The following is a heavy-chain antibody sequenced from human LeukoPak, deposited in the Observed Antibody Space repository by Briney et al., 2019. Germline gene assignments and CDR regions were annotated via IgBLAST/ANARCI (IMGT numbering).Heavy chain of an antibody. CDR1: GYSFTGYY. D-gene: IGHD6-6*01. J-gene: IGHJ4*02. V-gene: IGHV1-2*02. CDR2: INPNSGGT. Sequence: ASVKVSCKASGYSFTGYYIHWVRQAPGQGLEWMGWINPNSGGTNYAQKFQGRVTMTRDTSISTAYMDLSRLRSDDTAVYYCVREYSSSLVDYWGQGTLVTASS. CDR3: VREYSSSLVDY.